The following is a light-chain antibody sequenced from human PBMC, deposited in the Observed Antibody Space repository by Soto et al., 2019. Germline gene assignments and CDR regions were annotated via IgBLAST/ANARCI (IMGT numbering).Light chain of an antibody. CDR1: QNIYTW. CDR2: KAS. J-gene: IGKJ1*01. Sequence: DIQMTQSPSTLSASVGDRVTITCRASQNIYTWLAWNQQKPGKAPKLLLYKASILESGVPSRFSGSGSGTEFTLTISSLQPDDFATYYCQQYNSFPWTFGQGTKVEIK. V-gene: IGKV1-5*03. CDR3: QQYNSFPWT.